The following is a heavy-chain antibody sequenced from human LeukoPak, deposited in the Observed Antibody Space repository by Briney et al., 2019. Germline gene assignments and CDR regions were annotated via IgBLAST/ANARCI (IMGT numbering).Heavy chain of an antibody. CDR2: IYHSGST. V-gene: IGHV4-4*02. D-gene: IGHD3-3*01. CDR3: ARAPSHDFWSDYYLSPYYFDY. Sequence: GSLRLSCAASGFTFSSSAMSWVRQPPGKGLEWIGEIYHSGSTNYNPSLKSRVTISVDKSKNQFSLKLSSVTAADTAVYYCARAPSHDFWSDYYLSPYYFDYWGQGTLVTVSS. CDR1: GFTFSSSA. J-gene: IGHJ4*02.